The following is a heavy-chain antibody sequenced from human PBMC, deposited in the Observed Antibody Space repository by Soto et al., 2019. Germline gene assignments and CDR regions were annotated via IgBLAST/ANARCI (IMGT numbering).Heavy chain of an antibody. V-gene: IGHV1-69*06. CDR2: IIPIFGTA. Sequence: SVKVSCKASGGTFSSYAISWVRQAPGQGLEWMGGIIPIFGTANYAQKFQGRVTITADKSTSTVYMELSSLRSEDTAVYYCARDKGYCSSTSCYKAPGYYYGMDVWGQGTTVTVS. CDR1: GGTFSSYA. D-gene: IGHD2-2*02. J-gene: IGHJ6*02. CDR3: ARDKGYCSSTSCYKAPGYYYGMDV.